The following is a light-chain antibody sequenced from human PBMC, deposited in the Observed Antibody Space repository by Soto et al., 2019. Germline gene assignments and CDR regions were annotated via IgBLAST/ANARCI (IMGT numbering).Light chain of an antibody. CDR3: CSYAGGYTHV. V-gene: IGLV2-11*01. J-gene: IGLJ1*01. CDR2: DVI. Sequence: QSALTRPRSVSGSPGQSVTISCTGTRSDIGGYNFVSWYQQHPGQAPKLIIYDVIKRPSGVPDRFSGSKSGNTASLTIYGLQAEDEADYYCCSYAGGYTHVFGTGTKVTVL. CDR1: RSDIGGYNF.